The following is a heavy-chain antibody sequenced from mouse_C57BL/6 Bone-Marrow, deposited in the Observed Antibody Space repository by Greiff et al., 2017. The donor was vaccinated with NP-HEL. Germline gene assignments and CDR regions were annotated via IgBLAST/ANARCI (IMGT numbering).Heavy chain of an antibody. Sequence: QVQLQQPGAELVKPGASVKLSCKASGYTFTSYWMHWVKQRPGQGLEWIGMIHPNSGSTNYNEKFKSKATLTVDKSSSTAYMQLSSLTSEDSAVYYCARYRYGSSYWYFDVWGTGTTVTVSS. CDR1: GYTFTSYW. J-gene: IGHJ1*03. CDR2: IHPNSGST. D-gene: IGHD1-1*01. CDR3: ARYRYGSSYWYFDV. V-gene: IGHV1-64*01.